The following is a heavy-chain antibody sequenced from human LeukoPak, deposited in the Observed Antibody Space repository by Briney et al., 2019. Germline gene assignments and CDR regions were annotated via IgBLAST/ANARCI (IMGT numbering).Heavy chain of an antibody. CDR3: ARVEVGYSSGWYNWFDH. J-gene: IGHJ5*02. CDR2: IYYSGST. V-gene: IGHV4-59*01. Sequence: SETXSLTCTVSGGSNSSYYWSWVRQPPGKGLEWVGYIYYSGSTNYNPSLKSRVTISVDTSKNQFSLKLSSVSAADTAVYYCARVEVGYSSGWYNWFDHWGQGTLVTFSS. D-gene: IGHD6-19*01. CDR1: GGSNSSYY.